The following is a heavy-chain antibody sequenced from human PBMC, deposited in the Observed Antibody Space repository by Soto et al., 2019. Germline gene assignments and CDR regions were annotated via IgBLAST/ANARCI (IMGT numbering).Heavy chain of an antibody. V-gene: IGHV4-59*01. J-gene: IGHJ4*02. CDR1: GGSISSYY. Sequence: SETLSLTCTVSGGSISSYYWSWIRQPPGKGLEWIGYIYYSGSTNYNPSLKSRVTISVDTSKNQFSLKLSSVTAADTAVYYCARGVFHEAIAVVPAATYFDYWGQGTLVTVSS. CDR3: ARGVFHEAIAVVPAATYFDY. D-gene: IGHD2-2*01. CDR2: IYYSGST.